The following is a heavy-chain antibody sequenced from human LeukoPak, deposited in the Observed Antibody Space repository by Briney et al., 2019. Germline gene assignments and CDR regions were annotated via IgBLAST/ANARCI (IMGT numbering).Heavy chain of an antibody. D-gene: IGHD2-21*02. CDR1: GGSINSSDYY. Sequence: SETLSLTCTVSGGSINSSDYYWGWIRQPPGKGLEWIGYIYYSGSTNYNPSLKSRVTISVDTSKNQFSLKLSSVTAADTAVYYCARHYSGDDADAFDIWGQGTMVTVSS. CDR3: ARHYSGDDADAFDI. CDR2: IYYSGST. V-gene: IGHV4-61*05. J-gene: IGHJ3*02.